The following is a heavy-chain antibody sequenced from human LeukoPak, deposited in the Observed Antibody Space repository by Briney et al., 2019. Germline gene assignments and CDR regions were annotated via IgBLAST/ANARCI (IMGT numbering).Heavy chain of an antibody. Sequence: PSETLSLTCAVYGGSFSGYYWSWVRQPPGKGMEWSGEINHSGSTNYNPSLKSRVTISVDTSKNQFSLKLSSVTAADTAVYYCARVHYDFWSGYPTYAFDIWGQGTMVTVSS. J-gene: IGHJ3*02. CDR1: GGSFSGYY. V-gene: IGHV4-34*01. CDR3: ARVHYDFWSGYPTYAFDI. CDR2: INHSGST. D-gene: IGHD3-3*01.